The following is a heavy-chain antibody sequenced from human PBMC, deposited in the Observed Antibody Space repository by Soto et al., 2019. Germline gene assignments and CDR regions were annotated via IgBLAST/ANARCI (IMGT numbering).Heavy chain of an antibody. CDR2: IIPIFGTA. D-gene: IGHD2-8*01. J-gene: IGHJ6*02. CDR3: ARGSYCTNGVCKWLQLEYYGMDV. V-gene: IGHV1-69*13. Sequence: GASVKVSCKASGGTFSSYAISWVRQAPGQGLEWMGGIIPIFGTANYAQKFQGRVTITADESTSTAYMELSSLRSEDTAVYYCARGSYCTNGVCKWLQLEYYGMDVWGQGTTVTVSS. CDR1: GGTFSSYA.